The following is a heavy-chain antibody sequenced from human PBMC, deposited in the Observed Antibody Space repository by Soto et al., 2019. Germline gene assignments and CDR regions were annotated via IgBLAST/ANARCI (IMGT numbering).Heavy chain of an antibody. CDR1: GFTFNSYV. CDR3: ASSLYDFWSGYYTDSRGKHYYYYGMDV. J-gene: IGHJ6*02. Sequence: PGGSLRRSCAASGFTFNSYVIHWVRQAPGKALEWVAVISYDGNNIYYGDSVQGRFTISRDNSKNTIYLQMNSLRAEDTAVYYCASSLYDFWSGYYTDSRGKHYYYYGMDVWGQGTTVTVSS. V-gene: IGHV3-30*03. D-gene: IGHD3-3*01. CDR2: ISYDGNNI.